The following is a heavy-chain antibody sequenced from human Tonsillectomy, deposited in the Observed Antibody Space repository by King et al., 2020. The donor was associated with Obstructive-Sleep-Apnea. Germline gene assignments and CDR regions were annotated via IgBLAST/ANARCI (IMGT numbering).Heavy chain of an antibody. Sequence: QLQESGPGLVKPSETLSLTCTVSVGSIISYYWSWIRQPPGKGLEWIGYIYYSGITKYNPSLKNRVTKSVDTSKNQFSLKLSSVTAADTAVYYCARHTTDYDVLTGYSYHFDSWGQGTLVTVSS. D-gene: IGHD3-9*01. CDR3: ARHTTDYDVLTGYSYHFDS. CDR1: VGSIISYY. CDR2: IYYSGIT. J-gene: IGHJ4*02. V-gene: IGHV4-59*08.